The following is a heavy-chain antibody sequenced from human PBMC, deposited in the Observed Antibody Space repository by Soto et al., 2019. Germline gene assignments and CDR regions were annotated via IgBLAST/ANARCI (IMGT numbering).Heavy chain of an antibody. CDR1: GFTFSSYA. Sequence: PGGSLRLSCAASGFTFSSYAMHCVRQAPGKGLEWVAVISYDGSNKYYADSVKGRFTISRDNSKNTLYLQMNSLRAEDTAVYYCARDCGIAAAGLLNYYYGMDVWGQGTTVTVSS. CDR2: ISYDGSNK. D-gene: IGHD6-13*01. J-gene: IGHJ6*02. CDR3: ARDCGIAAAGLLNYYYGMDV. V-gene: IGHV3-30-3*01.